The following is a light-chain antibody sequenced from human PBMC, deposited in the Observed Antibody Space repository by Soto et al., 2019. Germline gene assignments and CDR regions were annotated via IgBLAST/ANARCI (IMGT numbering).Light chain of an antibody. J-gene: IGKJ1*01. V-gene: IGKV2-30*01. CDR3: MQGTYWPPGT. CDR2: KVS. CDR1: QSLLYSDGNTY. Sequence: DVVMTQSPLSLPVTLGQPASISCRSSQSLLYSDGNTYLSWFQQRPGQSPRRLIYKVSIRDSGVPDRLSGSGSGTDFTLKITRVEAEDVGVYYCMQGTYWPPGTFGQGTKVEIK.